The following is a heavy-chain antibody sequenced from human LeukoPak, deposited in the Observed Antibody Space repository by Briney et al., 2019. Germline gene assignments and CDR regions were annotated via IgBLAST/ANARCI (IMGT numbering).Heavy chain of an antibody. J-gene: IGHJ5*02. CDR2: ISGSGDST. V-gene: IGHV3-23*01. D-gene: IGHD3-10*01. CDR1: GFTFSSYE. CDR3: AKLMVRGVEWFDP. Sequence: PGGSLRLSCAASGFTFSSYEMNWVRQAPGKGLEWVSTISGSGDSTYYADSVKGRFTISRDNSKNTLYLQMNSLRAEDTAVYYCAKLMVRGVEWFDPWGQGTLVTVSS.